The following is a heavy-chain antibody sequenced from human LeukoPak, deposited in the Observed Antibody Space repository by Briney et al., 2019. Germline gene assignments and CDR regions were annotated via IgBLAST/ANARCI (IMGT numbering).Heavy chain of an antibody. CDR1: GFTFDDYA. CDR3: AKGWELQYYYYMDV. J-gene: IGHJ6*03. D-gene: IGHD1-26*01. CDR2: ISWNSGSI. Sequence: GGSLRLSCAASGFTFDDYAMHWVRQAPGKGLEWVSGISWNSGSIGYADSVKGRSTISRDNAKNSLYLQMNSLRAEDTALYYCAKGWELQYYYYMDVWGKGTTVTVSS. V-gene: IGHV3-9*01.